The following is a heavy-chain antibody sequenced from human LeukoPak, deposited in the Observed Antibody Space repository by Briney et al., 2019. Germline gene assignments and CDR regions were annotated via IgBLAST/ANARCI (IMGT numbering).Heavy chain of an antibody. J-gene: IGHJ4*02. D-gene: IGHD3-9*01. CDR3: VREAAPLYFFDF. CDR2: ISSSSKDK. Sequence: PGGSLRLSCAASGFTFSNYAMAWVRQAPGKGLEWVSSISSSSKDKYYADSVKGRFTISRDNAKKSLYLQMNSLRDEDTAVYFCVREAAPLYFFDFWGQGTLVTVSS. CDR1: GFTFSNYA. V-gene: IGHV3-21*01.